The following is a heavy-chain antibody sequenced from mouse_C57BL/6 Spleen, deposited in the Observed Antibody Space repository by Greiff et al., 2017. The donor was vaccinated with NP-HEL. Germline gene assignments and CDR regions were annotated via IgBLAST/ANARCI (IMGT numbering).Heavy chain of an antibody. CDR1: GYTFTSYW. Sequence: VQLQQPGAELVRPGSSVKLSCKASGYTFTSYWMDWVKQRPGQGLEWIGNIYPSDSETHYNQKFKDKATLTVDKSSSTAYMQLSSLTSEDSAVDYCARVGVFNYAMDYWGQGTSVTVSS. J-gene: IGHJ4*01. CDR3: ARVGVFNYAMDY. CDR2: IYPSDSET. V-gene: IGHV1-61*01.